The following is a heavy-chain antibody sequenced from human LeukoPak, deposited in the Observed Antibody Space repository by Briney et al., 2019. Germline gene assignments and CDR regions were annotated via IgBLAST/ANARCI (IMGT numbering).Heavy chain of an antibody. V-gene: IGHV4-34*01. Sequence: PSETLSLTCAVYGESFSGYYWSWIRQPPGKGLEWIGEDNHSGSTNYNPSLKSRGTISVDTSKHHFPLKLSSVTAADTAVYYCARGGPGQQLVLVYWGQGTLVTVSS. CDR2: DNHSGST. D-gene: IGHD6-13*01. CDR1: GESFSGYY. CDR3: ARGGPGQQLVLVY. J-gene: IGHJ4*02.